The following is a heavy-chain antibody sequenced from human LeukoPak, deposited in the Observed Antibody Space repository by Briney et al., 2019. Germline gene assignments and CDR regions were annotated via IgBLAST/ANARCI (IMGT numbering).Heavy chain of an antibody. CDR3: ARGHYDFWSGHLYYFDY. CDR1: GGSFSGYY. D-gene: IGHD3-3*01. CDR2: INHSGST. Sequence: SETLSLTCAVHGGSFSGYYWSWIRQPPGKGLEWLGEINHSGSTNYNPSLKSRVTISVDTSKNQFSLKLSSVTAADTAVYYCARGHYDFWSGHLYYFDYWGQGTLVTVSS. J-gene: IGHJ4*02. V-gene: IGHV4-34*01.